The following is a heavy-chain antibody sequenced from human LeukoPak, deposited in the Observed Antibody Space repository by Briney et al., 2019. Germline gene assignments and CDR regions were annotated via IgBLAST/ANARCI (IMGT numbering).Heavy chain of an antibody. CDR2: INPRGDST. V-gene: IGHV1-46*01. CDR3: ARRYYDNSGHSYGYYFDY. J-gene: IGHJ4*02. CDR1: GYTFTGYY. Sequence: ASVKVSCKASGYTFTGYYMHWVRQAPGQGLEWMGIINPRGDSTIYAQNFQGRVTLTRDTSTSTVYMELSSLRSEDTAVYYCARRYYDNSGHSYGYYFDYWGQGTLVTVSS. D-gene: IGHD3-22*01.